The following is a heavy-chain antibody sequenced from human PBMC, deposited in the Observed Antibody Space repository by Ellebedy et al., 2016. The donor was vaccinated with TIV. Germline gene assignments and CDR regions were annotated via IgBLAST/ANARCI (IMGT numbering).Heavy chain of an antibody. J-gene: IGHJ4*02. CDR1: GFTFSTYT. Sequence: GESLKISCAASGFTFSTYTMSWVRQAPGKGLEWVSGISDSGGSANYADPVKGRFPISRDNSKNTLYLQMNSLRAEDTALYYCATRAWLDSWGQGTLVTVSS. CDR2: ISDSGGSA. CDR3: ATRAWLDS. D-gene: IGHD2-21*01. V-gene: IGHV3-23*01.